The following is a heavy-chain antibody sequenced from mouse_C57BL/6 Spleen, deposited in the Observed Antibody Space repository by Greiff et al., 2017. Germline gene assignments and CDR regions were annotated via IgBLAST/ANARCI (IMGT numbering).Heavy chain of an antibody. CDR3: ARGGYDYDGVSYFDY. CDR2: IYPGSGST. CDR1: GYTFTSYW. J-gene: IGHJ2*01. D-gene: IGHD2-4*01. V-gene: IGHV1-55*01. Sequence: VQLQQPGAELVKPGASVKMSCKASGYTFTSYWITWVKQRPGQGLEWIGDIYPGSGSTNYNEKFKSKATLTVDTSSSTAYMQLSSLTSEDSAVYYCARGGYDYDGVSYFDYWGQGTTLTVSS.